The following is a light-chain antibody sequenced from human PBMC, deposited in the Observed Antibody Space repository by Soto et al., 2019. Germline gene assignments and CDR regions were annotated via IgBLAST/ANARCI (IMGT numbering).Light chain of an antibody. CDR2: KAS. CDR1: QSISSW. J-gene: IGKJ5*01. CDR3: QQYNSYPT. V-gene: IGKV1-5*03. Sequence: DIQMTQSPSTLSASVGDRVTITCRASQSISSWLAWYQQKPGKAPNLLIYKASSLESAVPSRFSGSGSGTELTLTISSRQPDDFATYYCQQYNSYPTFGQGTRLEIK.